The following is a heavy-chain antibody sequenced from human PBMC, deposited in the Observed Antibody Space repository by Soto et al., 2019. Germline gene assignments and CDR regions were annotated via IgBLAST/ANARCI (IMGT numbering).Heavy chain of an antibody. Sequence: QVQLVQSGAEVKKPGSSVKVSCKASGGTFSSYAISWVRRAPGQGLEGMGGIIPIFGTANYAQKFQGRVRINADESTSTAYMELSSLRSEDTAVYYCARGNSGSLHWYFDLWGRGTLVTVSS. CDR3: ARGNSGSLHWYFDL. D-gene: IGHD1-26*01. CDR1: GGTFSSYA. J-gene: IGHJ2*01. CDR2: IIPIFGTA. V-gene: IGHV1-69*01.